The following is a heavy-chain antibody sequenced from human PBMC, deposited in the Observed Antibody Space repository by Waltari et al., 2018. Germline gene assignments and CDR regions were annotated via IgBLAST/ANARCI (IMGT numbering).Heavy chain of an antibody. D-gene: IGHD1-26*01. J-gene: IGHJ5*02. V-gene: IGHV4-34*01. CDR1: GGSFSGYY. CDR2: INHSGST. CDR3: ARTTPHGSYSSWFDP. Sequence: QMQLQQWGAGLLKPSETLSLTCAVYGGSFSGYYWSWIRQPPGKGLEWIGEINHSGSTNYNPSLKSRVTISVDTSKNQFSLKLSSVTAADTAVYYCARTTPHGSYSSWFDPWGQGTLVTVSS.